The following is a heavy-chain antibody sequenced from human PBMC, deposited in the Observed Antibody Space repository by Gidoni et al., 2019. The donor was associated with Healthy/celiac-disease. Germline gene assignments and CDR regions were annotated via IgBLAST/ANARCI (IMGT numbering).Heavy chain of an antibody. CDR2: IYYSGST. V-gene: IGHV4-39*01. CDR1: GGSIRSSSYY. J-gene: IGHJ4*02. CDR3: AKHTAARQGVDFDY. Sequence: QPQLQASGPGLVKPTETPSLTCSVSGGSIRSSSYYWGWIRQPPGKGLGWIGSIYYSGSTYYNPSLKSRVTISVDTSKIQFSLKLSSVTAADTAVYYCAKHTAARQGVDFDYWGQGTLVTVSS. D-gene: IGHD6-6*01.